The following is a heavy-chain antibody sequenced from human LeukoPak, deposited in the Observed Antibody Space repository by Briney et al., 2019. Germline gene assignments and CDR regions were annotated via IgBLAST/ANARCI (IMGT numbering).Heavy chain of an antibody. CDR2: ISGSGGST. CDR1: GFTFSSYG. D-gene: IGHD6-13*01. V-gene: IGHV3-23*01. Sequence: PGGTLRLSCAASGFTFSSYGMSWVRQAPGKGLEWVSAISGSGGSTYYADSVKGRFTTSRDNSKNTLYLQMNSLRAEDTAVYYCARAFVSWGCFDYWGQGTLVTVSS. CDR3: ARAFVSWGCFDY. J-gene: IGHJ4*02.